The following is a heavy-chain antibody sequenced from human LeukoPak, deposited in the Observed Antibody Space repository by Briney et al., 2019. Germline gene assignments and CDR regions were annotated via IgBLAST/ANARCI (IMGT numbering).Heavy chain of an antibody. CDR2: ISAYNGNT. CDR1: GDTFTSYG. J-gene: IGHJ4*02. CDR3: ARDNDSRDPPHFDY. V-gene: IGHV1-18*01. D-gene: IGHD3-16*01. Sequence: ASVKVSCKASGDTFTSYGISWVRQAPGQGLEWMGWISAYNGNTNYAQKLQGRVTITTDTSTSTAYMELRSLRSDDTAVYYCARDNDSRDPPHFDYWGQGTLVTVSS.